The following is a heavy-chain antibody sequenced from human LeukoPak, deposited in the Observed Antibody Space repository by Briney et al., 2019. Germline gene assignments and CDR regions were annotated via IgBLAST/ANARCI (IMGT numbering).Heavy chain of an antibody. CDR1: GFTFSSYA. CDR3: ARESSGYYLDY. J-gene: IGHJ4*02. V-gene: IGHV3-23*01. D-gene: IGHD6-25*01. Sequence: GGSLRLSCAASGFTFSSYAMSWVRQAPGKGLEWVSVISASGGSTYYADSVKGRFTISRDNSKNTLYLQMNSLRAEDTAVYYCARESSGYYLDYWGQGTLVTVSS. CDR2: ISASGGST.